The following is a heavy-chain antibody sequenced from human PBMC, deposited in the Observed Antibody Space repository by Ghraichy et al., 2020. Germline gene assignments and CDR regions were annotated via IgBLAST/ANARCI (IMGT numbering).Heavy chain of an antibody. V-gene: IGHV3-23*01. Sequence: LSLTCAASGFTFSTYAMNWVRQAPGKGLEWVSAISGSGGMTYYADSVRGRFTISRDNSKSTLYLQMNSLRVEDTAVYYCAKDCGIAVVPTDSWGQGTLVTVSS. CDR1: GFTFSTYA. J-gene: IGHJ4*02. CDR2: ISGSGGMT. D-gene: IGHD2-2*01. CDR3: AKDCGIAVVPTDS.